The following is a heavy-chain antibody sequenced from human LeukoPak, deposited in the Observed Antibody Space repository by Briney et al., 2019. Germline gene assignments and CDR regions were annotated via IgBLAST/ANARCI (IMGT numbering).Heavy chain of an antibody. Sequence: PSETLSLTCTVSGGSVSSGSYYWSWIRQPPGKGPEWIGNIYYTGSTNYNPSLKSRVTISIERSKNHFSLKLNSVTAADTAVYYCATLNSKRYNWNQGWFDPWGQGTLVTVSS. CDR3: ATLNSKRYNWNQGWFDP. D-gene: IGHD1-20*01. V-gene: IGHV4-61*03. J-gene: IGHJ5*02. CDR2: IYYTGST. CDR1: GGSVSSGSYY.